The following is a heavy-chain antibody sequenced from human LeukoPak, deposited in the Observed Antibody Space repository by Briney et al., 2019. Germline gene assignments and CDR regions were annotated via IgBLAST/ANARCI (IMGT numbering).Heavy chain of an antibody. D-gene: IGHD3-10*01. CDR1: GGSVSSGSYY. J-gene: IGHJ4*02. CDR2: FYTSGST. Sequence: SETLSLTCTVSGGSVSSGSYYWSWIRQPAGKGLEWIGHFYTSGSTNYTPSLKSRATMSVDTSKNQFSLKLISVTPADTAVYYCARHRGVAFDYWGQGTLVTVSS. V-gene: IGHV4-61*09. CDR3: ARHRGVAFDY.